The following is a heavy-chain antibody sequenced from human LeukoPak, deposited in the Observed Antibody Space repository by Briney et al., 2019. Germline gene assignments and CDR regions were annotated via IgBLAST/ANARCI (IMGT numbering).Heavy chain of an antibody. CDR1: GFTFSSYA. V-gene: IGHV3-30-3*01. J-gene: IGHJ6*03. CDR2: ISYDGSNK. CDR3: ARSGLRYFGGGDYYMDV. Sequence: PGGSLRLSCAASGFTFSSYAMHWVRQAPGKGLEWVAVISYDGSNKYYADSVKGRFTISRDNSKNTLYLQMNSLRAEDTAVYYCARSGLRYFGGGDYYMDVWGKGTTVTVSS. D-gene: IGHD3-9*01.